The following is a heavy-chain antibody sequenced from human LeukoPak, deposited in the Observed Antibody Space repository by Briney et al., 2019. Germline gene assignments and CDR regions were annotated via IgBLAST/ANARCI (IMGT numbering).Heavy chain of an antibody. Sequence: GGSLRLSCAASGFTFSSYAMSWVRQAPGKGLEWVSATSGSGGSTYYADSVKGRFTISRDNSENTLYPQMNSLRAEDTAVYYCAKDDKGSYYLDWGQGTLVTVSS. CDR1: GFTFSSYA. CDR2: TSGSGGST. CDR3: AKDDKGSYYLD. J-gene: IGHJ4*02. D-gene: IGHD1-26*01. V-gene: IGHV3-23*01.